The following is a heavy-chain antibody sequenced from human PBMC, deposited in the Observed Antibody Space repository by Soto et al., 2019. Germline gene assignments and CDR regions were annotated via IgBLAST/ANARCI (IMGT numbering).Heavy chain of an antibody. J-gene: IGHJ4*02. CDR1: GYTFTSYG. Sequence: QVQLVQSGAEVKKPGASMKVSCKASGYTFTSYGISWVRQAPGQGLEWMGWISAYNGNTNYAQKLQGRVTMTTDTSTSTAYMELRSLRSDDTAVYYCARDRYCTNGVCYKRYDYWGQGTLVTVSS. CDR3: ARDRYCTNGVCYKRYDY. D-gene: IGHD2-8*01. V-gene: IGHV1-18*04. CDR2: ISAYNGNT.